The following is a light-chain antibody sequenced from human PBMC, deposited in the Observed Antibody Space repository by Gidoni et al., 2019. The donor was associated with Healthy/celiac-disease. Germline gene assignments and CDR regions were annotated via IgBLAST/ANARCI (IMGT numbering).Light chain of an antibody. CDR2: GAS. V-gene: IGKV3-20*01. J-gene: IGKJ2*01. CDR1: QSVSSSY. Sequence: EVVLTQSPGTLSLSPGERATLSCRSSQSVSSSYLAWYQQKPGQAPRLLIYGASSRDTGIPDRFSGSGSGTDFTLTISRLEPEDFAVYYCQQYGSSPFXQXTKLEIK. CDR3: QQYGSSP.